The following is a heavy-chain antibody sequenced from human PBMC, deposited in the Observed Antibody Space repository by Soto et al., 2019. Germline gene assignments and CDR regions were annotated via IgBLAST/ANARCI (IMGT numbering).Heavy chain of an antibody. CDR3: AKDQESGYGSGSYYHYYYGMDV. CDR1: GFTFSSYG. D-gene: IGHD3-10*01. Sequence: QVQLVESGGGVVQPGRSLRLSCAASGFTFSSYGMHWVRQAPGKGLEWVAVISYDGSNKYYADSVKGRFTISRDNSKNTLYLQMNSLRAEDTAVYYCAKDQESGYGSGSYYHYYYGMDVW. J-gene: IGHJ6*01. V-gene: IGHV3-30*18. CDR2: ISYDGSNK.